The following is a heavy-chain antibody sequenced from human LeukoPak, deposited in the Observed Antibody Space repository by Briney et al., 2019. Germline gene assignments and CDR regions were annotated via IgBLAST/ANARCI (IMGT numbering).Heavy chain of an antibody. Sequence: PSHSHSLTYTLAAGSISSSSYCCGWLRQPPWKGLEWIGGIYHSGSVYYNPSLRSRVFVSVDTSKNQFSLKLTSGTAADTSVYYCARHVGSSDWTRHLHNWGQGTLFTVSS. CDR1: AGSISSSSYC. CDR3: ARHVGSSDWTRHLHN. J-gene: IGHJ4*02. CDR2: IYHSGSV. D-gene: IGHD6-19*01. V-gene: IGHV4-39*01.